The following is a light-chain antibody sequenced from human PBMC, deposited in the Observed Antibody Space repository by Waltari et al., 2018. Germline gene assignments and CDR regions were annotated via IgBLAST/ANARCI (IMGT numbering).Light chain of an antibody. CDR2: VGS. CDR1: QSISNY. J-gene: IGKJ2*01. Sequence: DIHMTQSPSSLPASVGDRVTITCRASQSISNYLNWYQHKPGKAPKLLVYVGSNLQRGVQPRFRGSGSGTDFTLTITSLQLEDFATYYCQQSYKAPYTFGQGTNVEIK. CDR3: QQSYKAPYT. V-gene: IGKV1-39*01.